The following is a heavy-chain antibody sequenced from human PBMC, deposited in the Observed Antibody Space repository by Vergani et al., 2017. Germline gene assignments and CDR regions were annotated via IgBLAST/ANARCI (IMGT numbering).Heavy chain of an antibody. CDR2: IYYSGST. CDR1: GGSISSSSYY. Sequence: QLQLQESGPGLVKPSETLSLTCTVSGGSISSSSYYWGWIRQPPGKGLEWIGSIYYSGSTYYNPSLKSRVTISVDTSKNQFSLKLSSVTAADTAVYYCARDRRVTQDYYYYMDVWGKXP. CDR3: ARDRRVTQDYYYYMDV. J-gene: IGHJ6*03. V-gene: IGHV4-39*02. D-gene: IGHD4-23*01.